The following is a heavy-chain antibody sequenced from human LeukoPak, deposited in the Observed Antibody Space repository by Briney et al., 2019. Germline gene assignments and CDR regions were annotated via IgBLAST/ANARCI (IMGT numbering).Heavy chain of an antibody. CDR3: AAATYGSGSYFDY. CDR2: IVVGSGNT. V-gene: IGHV1-58*01. CDR1: GFTFTSSA. Sequence: TSVKVSCKASGFTFTSSAVQWVRQARGQRLEWIGWIVVGSGNTNYAQKFQERVTITGDMSTSTAYMELSSLRSEDTAVYYCAAATYGSGSYFDYWGQGTLVTVSS. D-gene: IGHD3-10*01. J-gene: IGHJ4*02.